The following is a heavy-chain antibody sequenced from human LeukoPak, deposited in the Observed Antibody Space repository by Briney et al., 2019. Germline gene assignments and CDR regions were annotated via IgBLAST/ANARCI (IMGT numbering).Heavy chain of an antibody. D-gene: IGHD6-13*01. Sequence: GASVKVSCKPSGYTLTSYGFSCGRHAPRQGREWMGLVSANNRNTKFAQNLQGRVTMSTDTSTSTAYMELASLRSDDTAVYYCARATISGSWPLFDYWGQGTLVTVSS. J-gene: IGHJ4*02. CDR3: ARATISGSWPLFDY. CDR2: VSANNRNT. V-gene: IGHV1-18*01. CDR1: GYTLTSYG.